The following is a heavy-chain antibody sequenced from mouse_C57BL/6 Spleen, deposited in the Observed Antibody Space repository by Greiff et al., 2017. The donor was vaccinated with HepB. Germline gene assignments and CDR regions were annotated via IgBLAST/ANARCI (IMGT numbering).Heavy chain of an antibody. CDR3: ARWGDVDYAMDY. J-gene: IGHJ4*01. V-gene: IGHV1-80*01. CDR1: GYAFSSYW. CDR2: IYPGDGDT. D-gene: IGHD3-3*01. Sequence: VQLQQSGAELVKPGASVKISCKASGYAFSSYWMNWVKQRPGKGLEWIGQIYPGDGDTNYNGKFKGKATLTADKSSSTAYMQLSSLTSEDSAVYVCARWGDVDYAMDYWGQGTSVTVSS.